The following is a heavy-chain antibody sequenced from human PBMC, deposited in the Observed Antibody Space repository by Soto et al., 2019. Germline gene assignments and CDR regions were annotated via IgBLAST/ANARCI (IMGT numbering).Heavy chain of an antibody. D-gene: IGHD3-9*01. Sequence: QVQLQESGPGLVRPSETLSLTCTVSGGSISPYYWSWVRQPPGKGLEWIAFIFYSGSTNYNPSLKSRVTISVDTSKNQFSLTLTSVTAADTAVYYCARHSSQNFDWLEYWGQGTLVTVSS. CDR1: GGSISPYY. V-gene: IGHV4-59*08. J-gene: IGHJ4*02. CDR2: IFYSGST. CDR3: ARHSSQNFDWLEY.